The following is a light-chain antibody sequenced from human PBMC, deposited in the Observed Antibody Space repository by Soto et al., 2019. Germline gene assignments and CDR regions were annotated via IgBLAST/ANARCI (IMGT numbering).Light chain of an antibody. Sequence: QSVLTQPASASGTPGQRVTISCSGSNSNIGRNTVNWYQQLPGAAPNLLIYSNNERPSGVPDRFSGSKSGTSASLAISGLQSEDEADYYCAAWDSSLTTFVFGTGTKVTVL. CDR1: NSNIGRNT. J-gene: IGLJ1*01. V-gene: IGLV1-44*01. CDR2: SNN. CDR3: AAWDSSLTTFV.